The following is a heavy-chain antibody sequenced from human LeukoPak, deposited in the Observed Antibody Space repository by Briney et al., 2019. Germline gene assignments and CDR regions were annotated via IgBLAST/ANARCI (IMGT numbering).Heavy chain of an antibody. Sequence: GGSLRLSCAASGFTFSSYGMHWVRQAPGKGLERVAFIRYDGSNKYYADSVKGRFTISRDNSKNTLYLQMNSLRAEDTAVYYCAKVGASSVYYYYMDVWGKGTTVTVSS. CDR3: AKVGASSVYYYYMDV. V-gene: IGHV3-30*02. J-gene: IGHJ6*03. D-gene: IGHD6-6*01. CDR2: IRYDGSNK. CDR1: GFTFSSYG.